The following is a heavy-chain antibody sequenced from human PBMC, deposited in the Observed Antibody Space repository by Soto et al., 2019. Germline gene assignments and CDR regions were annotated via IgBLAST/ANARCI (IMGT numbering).Heavy chain of an antibody. V-gene: IGHV3-7*01. Sequence: GGSLRLSCAAPGVTLSSAWMRWVRQGPGKGLEGVANIKQDGSEKYYVDSVKGRFTISRDNAKNSLYLQMNSLRAGDTAVYYCASDRSGGPTVVPWFDPWGQGTLVTAAS. CDR2: IKQDGSEK. CDR3: ASDRSGGPTVVPWFDP. CDR1: GVTLSSAW. D-gene: IGHD2-15*01. J-gene: IGHJ5*02.